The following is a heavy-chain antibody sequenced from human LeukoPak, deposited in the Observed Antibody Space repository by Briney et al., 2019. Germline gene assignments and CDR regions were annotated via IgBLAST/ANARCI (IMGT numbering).Heavy chain of an antibody. CDR2: IYTSGST. J-gene: IGHJ4*02. D-gene: IGHD3-10*01. CDR3: ARGYMVRGVFGPDY. V-gene: IGHV4-4*07. Sequence: SETLSLTCTVSGGSISSYYWSWIRQPAGKGLEWIGRIYTSGSTNYNPSLKSRVTISVDTSKNQFSLKLSSVTAADTAVYYCARGYMVRGVFGPDYWGQGTLVTVSS. CDR1: GGSISSYY.